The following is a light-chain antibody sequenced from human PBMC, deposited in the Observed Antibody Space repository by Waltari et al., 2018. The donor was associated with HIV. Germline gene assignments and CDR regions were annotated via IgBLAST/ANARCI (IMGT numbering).Light chain of an antibody. V-gene: IGKV4-1*01. Sequence: DIVMPQSPDSLVVSLGERATINSKSSQSVLYSSTNKNYLAWFQQKPGQPPKLLIYWASTRESGVPDRFSGSGSGTDFTLTISSLQSEDVAVYYCQQYYSTPYTFGQGTKLQIK. CDR3: QQYYSTPYT. J-gene: IGKJ2*01. CDR1: QSVLYSSTNKNY. CDR2: WAS.